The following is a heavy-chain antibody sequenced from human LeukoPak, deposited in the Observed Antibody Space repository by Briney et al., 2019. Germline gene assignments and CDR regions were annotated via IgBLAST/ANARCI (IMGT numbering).Heavy chain of an antibody. CDR1: GGTFSSYA. Sequence: ASVKVSCKASGGTFSSYAISWVRQAPGQGLEWMGGIIPIFGTANYAQKFQGRVTITADESTSTAYMELSSLRSEDTAVYYCARAVWGSSSWPTQYYYYYYMDVWGKGTTATVSS. CDR3: ARAVWGSSSWPTQYYYYYYMDV. CDR2: IIPIFGTA. V-gene: IGHV1-69*13. D-gene: IGHD6-13*01. J-gene: IGHJ6*03.